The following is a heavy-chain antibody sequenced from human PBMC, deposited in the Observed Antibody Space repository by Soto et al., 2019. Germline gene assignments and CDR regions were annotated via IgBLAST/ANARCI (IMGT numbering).Heavy chain of an antibody. CDR1: GFTFSSYA. Sequence: QVQLVESGGGVVQPGRSLRLSCAASGFTFSSYAMHWVRQAPGKGLEWVAVISYDGSNKYYADSVKGRFTISRDNSKNTLYLQMNRLRAEDTAVYYCVRWGPNYYDSSGYYYVYYYYGMDVWGQGTTVTVSS. CDR2: ISYDGSNK. V-gene: IGHV3-30-3*01. J-gene: IGHJ6*02. D-gene: IGHD3-22*01. CDR3: VRWGPNYYDSSGYYYVYYYYGMDV.